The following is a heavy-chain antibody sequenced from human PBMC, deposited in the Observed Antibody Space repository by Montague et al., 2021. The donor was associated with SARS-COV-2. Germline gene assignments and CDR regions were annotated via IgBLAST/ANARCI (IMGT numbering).Heavy chain of an antibody. D-gene: IGHD3-22*01. J-gene: IGHJ6*03. CDR2: VNRSAST. CDR1: GGSFSGFY. Sequence: SETLSLTCAASGGSFSGFYWCWVRQSPGKGLEWIGDVNRSASTDYTPSLKGRVTISVDRSKNQFSLRLRSVTAADTAVYYCARGRGLYYESSGGLYNMDVWGEGTTVTVSS. CDR3: ARGRGLYYESSGGLYNMDV. V-gene: IGHV4-34*01.